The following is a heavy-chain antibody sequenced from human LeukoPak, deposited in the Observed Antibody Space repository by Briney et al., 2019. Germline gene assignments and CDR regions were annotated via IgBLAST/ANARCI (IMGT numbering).Heavy chain of an antibody. D-gene: IGHD2-15*01. V-gene: IGHV3-49*03. CDR3: TRVGPYCSGGSCYSPDY. J-gene: IGHJ4*02. Sequence: GGSLRLSCTASGFTFGDYAMSWFRQAPGKGLEWVGFIRSKAYGGTTEYAASVKGRFTISRDDSKSIAYLQMNSLKTEDTAVYYCTRVGPYCSGGSCYSPDYWGQGTLVTVSS. CDR2: IRSKAYGGTT. CDR1: GFTFGDYA.